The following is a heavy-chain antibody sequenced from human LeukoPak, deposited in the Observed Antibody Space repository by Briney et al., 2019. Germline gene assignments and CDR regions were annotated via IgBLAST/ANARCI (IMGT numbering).Heavy chain of an antibody. Sequence: SETLSLTCTVSGGSISGSSSYWGWIRQPPGEGLEWIGNILYSGTTYYNPSLKSRVTISVDTSKNLFSMELSSVTAADTAVYYCARHSDHLRFAMDVWGQGTTVTVSS. J-gene: IGHJ6*02. CDR2: ILYSGTT. CDR3: ARHSDHLRFAMDV. CDR1: GGSISGSSSY. D-gene: IGHD1-26*01. V-gene: IGHV4-39*01.